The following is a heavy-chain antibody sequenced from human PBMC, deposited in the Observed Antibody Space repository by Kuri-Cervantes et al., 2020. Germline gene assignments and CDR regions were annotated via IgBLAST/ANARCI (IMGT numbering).Heavy chain of an antibody. CDR1: GLTFSSYA. J-gene: IGHJ4*02. V-gene: IGHV3-23*01. CDR2: ISDSGGST. CDR3: ARVLSSRGFDY. D-gene: IGHD6-13*01. Sequence: GESLKISCAASGLTFSSYAMSWVRQAPGKGLEWVSVISDSGGSTYYADSVKGRFTISRDNAKNSLYLQMNSLRAEDTAVYYCARVLSSRGFDYWGQGTLVTVSS.